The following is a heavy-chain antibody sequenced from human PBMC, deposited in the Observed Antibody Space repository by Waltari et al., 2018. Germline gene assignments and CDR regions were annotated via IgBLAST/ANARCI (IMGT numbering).Heavy chain of an antibody. CDR2: ISAYSGDT. V-gene: IGHV1-18*01. Sequence: QVLLVQSATEVKKPGASVRVSCKTSGYTFSNYGTSWVRQAPGQGLEWMGWISAYSGDTKYAPKFQGRVTMTTDIATSTAYMELKSLTSDDTAVYYCARSGFTSSTGDDFWGQGTLVTVS. J-gene: IGHJ4*02. D-gene: IGHD3-16*01. CDR1: GYTFSNYG. CDR3: ARSGFTSSTGDDF.